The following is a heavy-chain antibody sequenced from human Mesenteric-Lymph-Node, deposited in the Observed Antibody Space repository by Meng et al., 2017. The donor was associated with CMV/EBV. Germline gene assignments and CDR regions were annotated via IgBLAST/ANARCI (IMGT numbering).Heavy chain of an antibody. CDR3: ARSIAEVYGMDV. CDR2: IYSGDST. V-gene: IGHV3-53*01. Sequence: GESLKISCAASGFSVSSNYMSWVRQAPGKGLEWVSVIYSGDSTYYADSVKGRFTISRDNSENTLYLQMTGLRAEDTAVYYCARSIAEVYGMDVWGQGTTVTVSS. CDR1: GFSVSSNY. D-gene: IGHD6-6*01. J-gene: IGHJ6*02.